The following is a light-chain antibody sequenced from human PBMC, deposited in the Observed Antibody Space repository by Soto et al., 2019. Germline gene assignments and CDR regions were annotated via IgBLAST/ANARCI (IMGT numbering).Light chain of an antibody. J-gene: IGKJ1*01. CDR3: QQYNNQPPGA. V-gene: IGKV3-15*01. CDR1: QSVSSN. CDR2: GAS. Sequence: EIMVAMKPSDVCVSAEDSRTRSCRASQSVSSNLAWYQQNPGQAPRLLIYGASTRATGIPARFSVIGSGTELTLSVCSLRTEAFPLYRCQQYNNQPPGAFPQGTKVDIK.